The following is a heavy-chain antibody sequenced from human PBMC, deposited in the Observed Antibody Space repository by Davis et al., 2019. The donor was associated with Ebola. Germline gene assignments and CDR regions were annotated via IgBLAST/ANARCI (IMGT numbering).Heavy chain of an antibody. Sequence: GESLKISCAASGFTFSSYAMHWVRQAPGKGLEWVAVISYDGSNKYYADSVKGRFTISRDNSKNTLYLQMNSLRAEDTAVYYCSVNGSGTNPTYWGQGTLVTVSS. CDR1: GFTFSSYA. D-gene: IGHD3-10*01. V-gene: IGHV3-30-3*01. CDR2: ISYDGSNK. CDR3: SVNGSGTNPTY. J-gene: IGHJ4*02.